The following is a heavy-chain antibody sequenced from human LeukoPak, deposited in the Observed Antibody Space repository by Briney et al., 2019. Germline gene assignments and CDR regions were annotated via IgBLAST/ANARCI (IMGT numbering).Heavy chain of an antibody. D-gene: IGHD2-2*02. CDR1: GFTFSSYW. CDR2: ISSSSSYI. V-gene: IGHV3-21*01. CDR3: ARDSYCSSTSCYTY. J-gene: IGHJ4*02. Sequence: GGSLRLSCAASGFTFSSYWMSWVRQAPGKGLEWVSSISSSSSYIYYADSVKGRFTVSRDNAKNSLFLQMNSLRAEDTAVYYCARDSYCSSTSCYTYWGQGTLVTVSS.